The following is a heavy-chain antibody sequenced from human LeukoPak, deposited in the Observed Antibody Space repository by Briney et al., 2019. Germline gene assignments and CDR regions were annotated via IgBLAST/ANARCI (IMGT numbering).Heavy chain of an antibody. V-gene: IGHV1-69*04. D-gene: IGHD3-10*01. J-gene: IGHJ6*02. CDR3: ARDPLRDYGTYYYYYGMDV. Sequence: ASVKVYCKASGGTFSSYAIRWVRQAPGQGLEWMGRIIPILGIANYAQKFQGRVTITADKSTSTAYMELSSLRSEDTAVYYCARDPLRDYGTYYYYYGMDVWGQGTTVTVSS. CDR1: GGTFSSYA. CDR2: IIPILGIA.